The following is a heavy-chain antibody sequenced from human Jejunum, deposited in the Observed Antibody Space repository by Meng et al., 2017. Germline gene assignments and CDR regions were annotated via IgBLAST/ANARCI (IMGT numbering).Heavy chain of an antibody. CDR2: VYYSGNT. CDR1: GGSISSYY. D-gene: IGHD6-6*01. V-gene: IGHV4-59*01. J-gene: IGHJ5*02. CDR3: ARSDPSISGRPLAP. Sequence: SETLSLTCTVSGGSISSYYWSWIRQPPGKGLEWIGYVYYSGNTNYNPSLKSRVTISVDMSKNQLSLKLNSVTTADTAVYFCARSDPSISGRPLAPWGQGNLVNCSS.